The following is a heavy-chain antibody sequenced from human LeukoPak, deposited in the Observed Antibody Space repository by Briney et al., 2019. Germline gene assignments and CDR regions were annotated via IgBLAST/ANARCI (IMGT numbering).Heavy chain of an antibody. CDR2: ISAYNGNT. Sequence: ASVKVSCKASGYTFTSYGISWVRQAPGQGLEWMGWISAYNGNTNYAQKLQGRVTMTTDTSTSTAYMELRSLRSDDTAVYYCARVLELTIFGVASHFDIWGQGTMVTVSS. D-gene: IGHD3-3*01. J-gene: IGHJ3*02. CDR3: ARVLELTIFGVASHFDI. V-gene: IGHV1-18*01. CDR1: GYTFTSYG.